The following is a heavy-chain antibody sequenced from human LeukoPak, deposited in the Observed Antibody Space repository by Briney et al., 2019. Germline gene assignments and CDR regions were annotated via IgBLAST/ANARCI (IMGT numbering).Heavy chain of an antibody. D-gene: IGHD6-6*01. Sequence: PSETLSLTCAVYGGSLSGYYWSWIRQPPGKGLEWIGEINHSGSTNYNPSLKSRVTISVDTSKNQFSLKLSSVTAADTAVYYCAISYSSSSGWFDPWGQGTLVTVSS. CDR2: INHSGST. CDR3: AISYSSSSGWFDP. CDR1: GGSLSGYY. J-gene: IGHJ5*02. V-gene: IGHV4-34*01.